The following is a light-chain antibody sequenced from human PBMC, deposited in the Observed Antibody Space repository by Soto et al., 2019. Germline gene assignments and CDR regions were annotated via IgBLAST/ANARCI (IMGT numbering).Light chain of an antibody. Sequence: EIVMTQSPATLSVSPGERATLSCRASQRVSNDFAWYQQKPGQAPRLLIYGASTRATGIPARFSGSGSGTDFTLTISRLEPEDFAVYYCQQYGSSPLTFGGGTKVDIK. J-gene: IGKJ4*01. CDR3: QQYGSSPLT. V-gene: IGKV3-15*01. CDR1: QRVSND. CDR2: GAS.